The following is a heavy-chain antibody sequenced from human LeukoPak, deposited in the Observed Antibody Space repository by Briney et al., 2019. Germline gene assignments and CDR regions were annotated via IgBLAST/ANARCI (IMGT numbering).Heavy chain of an antibody. CDR2: IIPIFGTA. Sequence: ASVKVSCKASGGTFSSYAISWVRQAPGQGLEWMGGIIPIFGTANYAQKFQGRVTITADESTGTAYMELSSLRSEDTAVYCCAREYCSSTSCYRNWFDPWGQGTLVTVSS. CDR1: GGTFSSYA. D-gene: IGHD2-2*01. V-gene: IGHV1-69*13. CDR3: AREYCSSTSCYRNWFDP. J-gene: IGHJ5*02.